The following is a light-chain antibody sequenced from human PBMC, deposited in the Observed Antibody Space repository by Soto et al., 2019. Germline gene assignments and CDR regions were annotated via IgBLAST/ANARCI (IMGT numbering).Light chain of an antibody. CDR3: QQYGSSPRT. CDR2: GAS. V-gene: IGKV3-20*01. CDR1: QSVSSSY. J-gene: IGKJ2*01. Sequence: EIVLTQSPGTLSLSPGERATPSCRASQSVSSSYLAWYQQKPGQAPRLLMYGASSRATGIPDRFSGSGSGTDFTLTISRLEPEDSAVYYCQQYGSSPRTFGQGTNLEIK.